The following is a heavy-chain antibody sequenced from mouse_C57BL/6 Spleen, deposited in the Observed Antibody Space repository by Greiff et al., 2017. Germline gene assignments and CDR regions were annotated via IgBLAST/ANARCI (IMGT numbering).Heavy chain of an antibody. CDR3: TRDGNWDGDAMDY. V-gene: IGHV5-9-1*02. Sequence: EVQGVESGEGLVKPGGSLKLSCAASGFTFSSYAMSWVRQTPEKRLEWVAYISSGGDYIYYADTVKGRFTISRDNARNTLYLQMSSLKSEDTAMYYCTRDGNWDGDAMDYWGQGTSVTVSS. D-gene: IGHD4-1*02. CDR1: GFTFSSYA. J-gene: IGHJ4*01. CDR2: ISSGGDYI.